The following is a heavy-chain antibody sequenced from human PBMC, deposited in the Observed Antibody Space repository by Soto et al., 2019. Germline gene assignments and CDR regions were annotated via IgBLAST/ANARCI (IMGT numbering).Heavy chain of an antibody. J-gene: IGHJ3*02. V-gene: IGHV1-69*02. D-gene: IGHD3-10*01. Sequence: ASVKVSCKASGGTFSSYTISWVRQAPGQGLEWMGRIIPILGIANYAQKFQGRVTITADKSTSTAYMELSSLRSEDTAVYYCARANRFESDAFDIWGQGTMVTVSS. CDR3: ARANRFESDAFDI. CDR1: GGTFSSYT. CDR2: IIPILGIA.